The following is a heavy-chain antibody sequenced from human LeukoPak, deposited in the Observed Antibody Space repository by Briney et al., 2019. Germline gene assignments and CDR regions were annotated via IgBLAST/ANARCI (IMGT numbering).Heavy chain of an antibody. CDR2: ISSSSSDI. V-gene: IGHV3-21*01. CDR3: ARSNYVHCAPHDS. CDR1: GFTFTNYN. J-gene: IGHJ5*02. Sequence: PGGSLRLSCAASGFTFTNYNMNWVRQAPGKGLEWVSSISSSSSDIRYADSVKGRFTISRDNTKNSMYLQMNSLRAEDTAVYYCARSNYVHCAPHDSWGQGTLVTVPS. D-gene: IGHD4/OR15-4a*01.